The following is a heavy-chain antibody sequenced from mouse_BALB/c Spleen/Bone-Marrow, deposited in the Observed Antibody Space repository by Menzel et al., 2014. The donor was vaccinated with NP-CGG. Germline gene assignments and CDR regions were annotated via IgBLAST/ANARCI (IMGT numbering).Heavy chain of an antibody. D-gene: IGHD1-1*01. CDR2: IDPANGNT. V-gene: IGHV14-3*02. CDR1: GFNIKDTY. J-gene: IGHJ2*01. CDR3: ARYYYGSSLFDS. Sequence: EVQLQQSGAELVKPGASAKLSCTASGFNIKDTYMHWVKQRPEQGLEWIGRIDPANGNTKYDPKFQGKATITADTSSNTAYLQLSSLTSEDTAVYYCARYYYGSSLFDSWGQGTTLTVSS.